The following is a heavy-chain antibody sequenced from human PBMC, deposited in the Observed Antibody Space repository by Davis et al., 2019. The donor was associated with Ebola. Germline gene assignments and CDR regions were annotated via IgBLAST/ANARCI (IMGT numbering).Heavy chain of an antibody. V-gene: IGHV3-30-3*01. J-gene: IGHJ4*02. D-gene: IGHD5-18*01. CDR1: GFTFSSYA. CDR3: ARARDTAKRYYFDY. Sequence: GESLKISCAASGFTFSSYAMHWVRQAPGKGLEWVAVISYDGSNKYYADSVKGRFTISRDNAKNSLYLQLNSLRAEDTAVYYCARARDTAKRYYFDYWGQGTLVTVSS. CDR2: ISYDGSNK.